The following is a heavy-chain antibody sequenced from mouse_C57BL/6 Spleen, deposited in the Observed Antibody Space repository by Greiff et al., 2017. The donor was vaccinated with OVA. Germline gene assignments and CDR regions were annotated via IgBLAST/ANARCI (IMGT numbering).Heavy chain of an antibody. CDR1: GYTFTSYW. Sequence: VQLQQPGTELVKPGASVKLSCKASGYTFTSYWMHWVKQRPGQGLEWIGNINPSNGGTNYNEKFKSKATLTVDKSSSTAYMQLSSLTSEDSAVYYCARESGVYYGRSGLGYWGQGTTLTVSS. V-gene: IGHV1-53*01. CDR3: ARESGVYYGRSGLGY. J-gene: IGHJ2*01. CDR2: INPSNGGT. D-gene: IGHD1-1*01.